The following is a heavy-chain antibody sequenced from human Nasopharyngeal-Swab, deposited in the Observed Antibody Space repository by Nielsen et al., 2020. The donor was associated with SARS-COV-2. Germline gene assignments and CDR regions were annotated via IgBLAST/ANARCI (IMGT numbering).Heavy chain of an antibody. V-gene: IGHV1-69*13. J-gene: IGHJ5*02. D-gene: IGHD3-3*01. CDR2: IIPIFGTA. CDR3: ARNPGVVLEYGWFDP. Sequence: SVKVSCKASGGTFSSYAISWVRLAPGQGLEWMGGIIPIFGTANYAQKFQGRVTITADESTSTAYMELSSLRSEDTAVYYCARNPGVVLEYGWFDPWGQGTLVTVSS. CDR1: GGTFSSYA.